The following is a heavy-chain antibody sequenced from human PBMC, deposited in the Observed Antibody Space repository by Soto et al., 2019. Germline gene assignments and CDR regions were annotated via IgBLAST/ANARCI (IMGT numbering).Heavy chain of an antibody. CDR2: IYYSGST. CDR3: ARSPYSSHLDY. D-gene: IGHD6-13*01. CDR1: GGSISSGGYY. V-gene: IGHV4-61*08. Sequence: SETLSLTCTVSGGSISSGGYYWSWIRQPPGKGLEWIGYIYYSGSTNYNPSLKSRVTISVDTSKNQFSLKLSSVTAADTAVYYCARSPYSSHLDYWGQGTLVTVSS. J-gene: IGHJ4*02.